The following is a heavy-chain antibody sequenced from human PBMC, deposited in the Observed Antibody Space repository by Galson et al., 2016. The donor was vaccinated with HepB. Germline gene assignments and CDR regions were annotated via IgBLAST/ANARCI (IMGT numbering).Heavy chain of an antibody. Sequence: SLRLSCAASGFTFSNYGMHWVRQAPGKGLEWVAVISYDGSLKYYGDSGKGRFTISRDNSKNTLSLQMNSLRAEDTAVYYCAREMELRYFDWSNPHNWFDPWGQGTLVTVSS. D-gene: IGHD3-9*01. CDR3: AREMELRYFDWSNPHNWFDP. J-gene: IGHJ5*02. CDR2: ISYDGSLK. V-gene: IGHV3-30*03. CDR1: GFTFSNYG.